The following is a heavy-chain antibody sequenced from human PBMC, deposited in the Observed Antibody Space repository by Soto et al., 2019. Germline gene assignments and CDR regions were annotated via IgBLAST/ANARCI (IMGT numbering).Heavy chain of an antibody. CDR2: ISWNSGSI. J-gene: IGHJ5*02. CDR1: EDLG. D-gene: IGHD3-10*01. Sequence: EDLGRRWVLKETGKDLEWVTGISWNSGSIGYADSVKGRFTIARDNAKNSLYLQMNSLRAEVTALYYCAKGAVLLWFGDPKPDWFDPSGQGTLVTVYS. V-gene: IGHV3-9*01. CDR3: AKGAVLLWFGDPKPDWFDP.